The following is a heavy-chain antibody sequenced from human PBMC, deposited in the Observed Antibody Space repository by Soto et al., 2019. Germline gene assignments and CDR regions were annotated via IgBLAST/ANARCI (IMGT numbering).Heavy chain of an antibody. CDR1: GFTFSSYA. CDR2: ISGSGGST. CDR3: AKGTTYYYDSSGYCIDY. J-gene: IGHJ4*02. D-gene: IGHD3-22*01. Sequence: VGSLRLSCAASGFTFSSYAMSWVRQAPGKGLEWVSAISGSGGSTYYADSVKGRFTISRDNSKNTLYLQTNSLRAEDTAVYYCAKGTTYYYDSSGYCIDYWGQGTLVTVSS. V-gene: IGHV3-23*01.